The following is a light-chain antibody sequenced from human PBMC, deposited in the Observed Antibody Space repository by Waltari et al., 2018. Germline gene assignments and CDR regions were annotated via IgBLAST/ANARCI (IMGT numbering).Light chain of an antibody. CDR1: SSNIGSRT. V-gene: IGLV1-44*01. J-gene: IGLJ2*01. CDR2: SNH. CDR3: STWDDSLNKLV. Sequence: QSVLTQPPSVSGTPGQRVTISCSGSSSNIGSRTMNCYRQLPGTAPKLLIFSNHLRPAGVPDRLSASKSGTSASLIISGLQSEDEGTYYCSTWDDSLNKLVFGGGTKLTVL.